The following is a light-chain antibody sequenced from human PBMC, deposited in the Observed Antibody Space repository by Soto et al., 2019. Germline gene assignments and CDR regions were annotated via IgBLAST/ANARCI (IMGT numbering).Light chain of an antibody. CDR1: QSVSSSY. V-gene: IGKV3-20*01. CDR2: GAS. Sequence: EIVLTQSPGTLSLSPGERATLTCRASQSVSSSYLGWYQQKLGQAPRLLIYGASSRATGIPDRFSGSGSGTDFTVTISRLEPEDFAVYYCQQYGSSPQTFGQGTKVEIK. J-gene: IGKJ1*01. CDR3: QQYGSSPQT.